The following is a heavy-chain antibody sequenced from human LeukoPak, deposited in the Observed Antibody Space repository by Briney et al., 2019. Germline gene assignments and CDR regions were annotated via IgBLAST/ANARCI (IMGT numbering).Heavy chain of an antibody. Sequence: SETLSLTCTVSGYSISRGYYWGWIRQPPGKGLEWIGSIYHSGGTHYNPSLQSRVTISVDTSRNQFSLKLSSVTAADTAVYYCARHPPPEFGESHPWYFDLWGRGTLVTVSS. CDR3: ARHPPPEFGESHPWYFDL. V-gene: IGHV4-38-2*02. J-gene: IGHJ2*01. D-gene: IGHD3-10*01. CDR1: GYSISRGYY. CDR2: IYHSGGT.